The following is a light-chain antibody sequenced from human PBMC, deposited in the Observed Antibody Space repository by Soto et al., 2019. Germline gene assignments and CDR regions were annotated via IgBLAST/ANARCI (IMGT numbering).Light chain of an antibody. J-gene: IGKJ2*01. CDR2: DAS. Sequence: IQMTQSPSPLSASVGHRVTITSPASQTISTYLYQYQQKPGQAPRLLIYDASSLLSGVPSRVSGSGSGTDFTLTIASRQPEDFSTYYCQQSDSTPYTFGQGTKVEI. CDR1: QTISTY. CDR3: QQSDSTPYT. V-gene: IGKV1-39*01.